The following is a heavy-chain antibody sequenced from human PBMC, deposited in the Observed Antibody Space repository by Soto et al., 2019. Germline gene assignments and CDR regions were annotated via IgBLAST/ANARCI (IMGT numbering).Heavy chain of an antibody. CDR1: GYSFTAYG. D-gene: IGHD3-3*01. V-gene: IGHV1-18*01. J-gene: IGHJ6*02. CDR2: ISGYNGKT. Sequence: QVQVVQSGDEVKETGASVRVSCKTSGYSFTAYGISGVRQAPVQGLGGWGGISGYNGKTKYAQKVQGRVTMTTDTSTSTAYMEVRSLRSDDTAIYYCARDAPPPELRFLEWHNYDYNGMDVWGQGTTVTVSS. CDR3: ARDAPPPELRFLEWHNYDYNGMDV.